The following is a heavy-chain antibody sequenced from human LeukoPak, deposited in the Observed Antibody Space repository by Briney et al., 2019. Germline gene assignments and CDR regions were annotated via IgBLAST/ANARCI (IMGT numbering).Heavy chain of an antibody. CDR1: GYRFSTYW. D-gene: IGHD6-6*01. V-gene: IGHV5-51*01. CDR3: ATPSRQYTTSYGYDY. Sequence: GESLKISCKTSGYRFSTYWIAWVRQLPGKGLEWMGIIYPSDSDTKYSPSFQGQVTISADESINTAYLQWSSLRPSDTAMYYCATPSRQYTTSYGYDYWGQGTLVTVSS. CDR2: IYPSDSDT. J-gene: IGHJ4*02.